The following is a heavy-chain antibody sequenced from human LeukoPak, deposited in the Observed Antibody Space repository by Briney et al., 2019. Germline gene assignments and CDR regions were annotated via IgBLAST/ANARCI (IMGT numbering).Heavy chain of an antibody. CDR2: IIPIFGTA. CDR1: GGTFSSYA. Sequence: SVKVSCKASGGTFSSYAISWVRQAPGQGLEWKGGIIPIFGTANYAQKFQGRVTITADESTSTAYMELSSLRSEDTAVYYCARDVGSGWYPRGYYFDYWGQGTLVTVSS. D-gene: IGHD6-19*01. J-gene: IGHJ4*02. V-gene: IGHV1-69*13. CDR3: ARDVGSGWYPRGYYFDY.